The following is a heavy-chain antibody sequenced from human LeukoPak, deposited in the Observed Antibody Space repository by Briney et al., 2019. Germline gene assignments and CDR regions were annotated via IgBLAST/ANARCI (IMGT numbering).Heavy chain of an antibody. CDR2: ISSSGSTI. Sequence: GGSLRLSCAASGFTFSDYYISWIRQAPGKGLEWVSYISSSGSTIYYADSVKGRFTISRDNAKNSLYLQMNSLRAEDTAVYYCARGVITMVRGVAFDIWGQGTMVTVSS. D-gene: IGHD3-10*01. CDR1: GFTFSDYY. J-gene: IGHJ3*02. V-gene: IGHV3-11*01. CDR3: ARGVITMVRGVAFDI.